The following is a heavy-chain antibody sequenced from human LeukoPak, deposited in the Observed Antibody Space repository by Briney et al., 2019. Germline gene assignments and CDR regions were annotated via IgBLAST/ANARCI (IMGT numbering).Heavy chain of an antibody. D-gene: IGHD3-10*01. V-gene: IGHV1-18*01. J-gene: IGHJ6*02. CDR3: ARELLWFGELSHYYGMDV. CDR1: GYTFTSYG. Sequence: ASVKVSCKASGYTFTSYGISWVRQAPGQGLEWMGWISAYNGNTNYAQKLQGRVTMTTDTSTSTAYMELSSLRSEDTAVYYCARELLWFGELSHYYGMDVWGQGTTVTVSS. CDR2: ISAYNGNT.